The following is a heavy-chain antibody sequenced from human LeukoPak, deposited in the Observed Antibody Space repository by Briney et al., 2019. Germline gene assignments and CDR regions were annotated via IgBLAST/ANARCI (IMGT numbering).Heavy chain of an antibody. V-gene: IGHV4-39*01. CDR1: GDSISSSNYY. D-gene: IGHD6-13*01. Sequence: SETLSLTCIVSGDSISSSNYYWGWIRQPPGKGLEYIGNIYYSGSTYYNPSLKSRVTISVDTSKNQFSLRLSSVTAADTAFYYCARNGPSSSSFPGGAFDIWGQGTMVTVSS. CDR2: IYYSGST. J-gene: IGHJ3*02. CDR3: ARNGPSSSSFPGGAFDI.